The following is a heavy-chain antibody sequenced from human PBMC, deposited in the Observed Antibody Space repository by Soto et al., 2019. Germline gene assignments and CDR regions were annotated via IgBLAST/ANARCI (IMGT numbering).Heavy chain of an antibody. D-gene: IGHD2-15*01. CDR2: FDPEDGET. J-gene: IGHJ3*02. V-gene: IGHV1-24*01. CDR1: GYTLTELS. Sequence: ASVKVSCKVSGYTLTELSMHWVRQAPGKGLEWMGGFDPEDGETIYAQKFQGRVTMTEDTSTDTAYMELSSLRSEDTAAYYCATGLAQWSGKSDAFDIWGQGTMVTVSS. CDR3: ATGLAQWSGKSDAFDI.